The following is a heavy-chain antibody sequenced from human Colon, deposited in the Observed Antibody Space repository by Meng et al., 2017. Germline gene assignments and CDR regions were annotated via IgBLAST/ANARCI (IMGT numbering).Heavy chain of an antibody. J-gene: IGHJ4*02. D-gene: IGHD6-13*01. CDR3: GRDSSSWFFHY. Sequence: GSLRLSCSVSGDSISDYYWTWIRQPAGKGLEWIGRMFPSGSTNYNPSLKSRVTMSVDMSKNQISLKLSSVTAADTAVYYCGRDSSSWFFHYWGQGTLVTVSS. V-gene: IGHV4-4*07. CDR1: GDSISDYY. CDR2: MFPSGST.